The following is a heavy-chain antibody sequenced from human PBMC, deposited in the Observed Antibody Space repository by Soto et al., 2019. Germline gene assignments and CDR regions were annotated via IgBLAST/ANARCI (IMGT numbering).Heavy chain of an antibody. CDR2: ISGSGGNT. CDR3: AEGLSIAAAGTFDY. CDR1: GFTFASYA. Sequence: PGGSLRLSCAASGFTFASYAMSWVRQAPGKGLEWVSGISGSGGNTYNADSGKGRFTISRDNSKNTLYLDMISLRAEDTAVYYCAEGLSIAAAGTFDYWGQGTLVTVSS. J-gene: IGHJ4*02. D-gene: IGHD6-13*01. V-gene: IGHV3-23*01.